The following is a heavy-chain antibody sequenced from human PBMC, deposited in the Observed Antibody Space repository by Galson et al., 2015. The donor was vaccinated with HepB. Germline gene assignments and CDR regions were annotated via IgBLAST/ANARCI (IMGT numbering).Heavy chain of an antibody. J-gene: IGHJ5*01. CDR1: GFTFSSHG. Sequence: SLRLSCAASGFTFSSHGMYWVRQDPGKGLVWVSRVKSDGSSTTYADSVKGRFTISRDNAKNTLYLQMNSLRAEDTAVYYCARGLARLGYCSGGSCYTPFDSWGQGILVTVSS. CDR2: VKSDGSST. V-gene: IGHV3-74*01. D-gene: IGHD2-15*01. CDR3: ARGLARLGYCSGGSCYTPFDS.